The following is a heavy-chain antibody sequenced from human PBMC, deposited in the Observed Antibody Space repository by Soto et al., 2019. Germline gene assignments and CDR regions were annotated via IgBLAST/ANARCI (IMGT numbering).Heavy chain of an antibody. J-gene: IGHJ3*02. CDR1: GYTFTSYG. D-gene: IGHD3-10*01. V-gene: IGHV1-18*01. CDR3: ARDVLGSGSYYEPAAFDI. Sequence: GASVKVSCKASGYTFTSYGISWVRQAPGQGLEWMGWISAYNGNTNYAQKLQGRVTMTTDTSTSTAYMELRSLRSDDTAVYYCARDVLGSGSYYEPAAFDIWGQGTMVTVSS. CDR2: ISAYNGNT.